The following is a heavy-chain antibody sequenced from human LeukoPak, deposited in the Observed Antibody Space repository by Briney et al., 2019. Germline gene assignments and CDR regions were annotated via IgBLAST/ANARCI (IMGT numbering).Heavy chain of an antibody. CDR3: ARVTGYMIEDYFDY. Sequence: SETLSLTCTVSGGSISSYYWSWIRQPPGKGLEWVGYIYYSGSTNYNPSLKSRVTISVDTSKNQFSLRLRSVTAADTAVYYCARVTGYMIEDYFDYWGQGTLVTVSS. V-gene: IGHV4-59*01. CDR1: GGSISSYY. D-gene: IGHD3-22*01. CDR2: IYYSGST. J-gene: IGHJ4*02.